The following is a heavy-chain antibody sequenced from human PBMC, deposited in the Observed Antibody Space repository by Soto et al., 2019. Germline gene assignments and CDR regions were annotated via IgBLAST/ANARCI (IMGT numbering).Heavy chain of an antibody. CDR3: SQSSSRLIAGGYDDYASDS. J-gene: IGHJ6*02. D-gene: IGHD6-13*01. Sequence: QVQLVQSGAEVKKPGSSVKVSCKAAGGTFRSYGINWVRQAPGQGLEWMGGIFPIFGPATYAQKFQGRVAIPADEATSTGYMELSSLRSEDTAGYYCSQSSSRLIAGGYDDYASDSCAHRTTVTVS. CDR2: IFPIFGPA. V-gene: IGHV1-69*12. CDR1: GGTFRSYG.